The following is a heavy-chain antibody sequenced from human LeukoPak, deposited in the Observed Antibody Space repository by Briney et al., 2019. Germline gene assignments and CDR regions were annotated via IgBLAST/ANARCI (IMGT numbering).Heavy chain of an antibody. V-gene: IGHV3-69-1*01. D-gene: IGHD1-26*01. J-gene: IGHJ6*03. CDR2: IRGNGET. CDR3: ARDQVGATDYYMDV. Sequence: GGSLRLSCAASGLSFSSFAMSWVRQGPARGLEWVSSIRGNGETFYADSVKDRFTISRDNAKNSLYLQMNSLRDEDTAVYYCARDQVGATDYYMDVWGKGTTVTVSS. CDR1: GLSFSSFA.